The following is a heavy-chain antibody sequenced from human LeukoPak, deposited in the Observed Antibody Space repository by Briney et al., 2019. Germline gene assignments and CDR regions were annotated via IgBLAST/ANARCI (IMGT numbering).Heavy chain of an antibody. CDR3: AREVDAAAAYNWFDP. CDR2: IYYSGST. D-gene: IGHD2-2*01. CDR1: GGSISSYY. J-gene: IGHJ5*02. Sequence: PSETLSLTCTVSGGSISSYYWSWIRQPPGKGLEWIGYIYYSGSTNYKPSLKSRVTISVDTSKNQFSLKLSSVTAADTAVYYCAREVDAAAAYNWFDPWGQGILVTVSS. V-gene: IGHV4-59*12.